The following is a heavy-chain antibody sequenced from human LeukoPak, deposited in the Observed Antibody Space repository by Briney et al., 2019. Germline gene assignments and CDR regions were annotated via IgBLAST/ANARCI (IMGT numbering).Heavy chain of an antibody. D-gene: IGHD4-17*01. Sequence: QAGGSLRLSCAASGFTFDDYAMHWVRQAPGKGLEWVSGISWNSGSIGYADSVKGRFTISRDNAKNSLYLQMNSLRAEDTAVYYCAKGGSLTTVTHFDYWGQGTLVTVSS. CDR1: GFTFDDYA. CDR3: AKGGSLTTVTHFDY. V-gene: IGHV3-9*01. CDR2: ISWNSGSI. J-gene: IGHJ4*02.